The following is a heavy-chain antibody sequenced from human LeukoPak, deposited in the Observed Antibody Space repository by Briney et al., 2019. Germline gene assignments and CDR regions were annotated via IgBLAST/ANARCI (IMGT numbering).Heavy chain of an antibody. CDR2: IYTTGSI. CDR1: GGSISSGSYY. D-gene: IGHD6-13*01. Sequence: SETLSLTCTVSGGSISSGSYYWSWIRQPAGKGLEWIGHIYTTGSISYNPSLKSRVTISLDTSKNQFSLKLRSVTAADTALYYCARHVAAAGPYPYAFEIWGQGTMVTVSS. J-gene: IGHJ3*02. CDR3: ARHVAAAGPYPYAFEI. V-gene: IGHV4-61*09.